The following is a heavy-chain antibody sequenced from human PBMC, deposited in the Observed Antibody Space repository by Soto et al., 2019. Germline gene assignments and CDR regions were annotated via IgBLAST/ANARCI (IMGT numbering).Heavy chain of an antibody. CDR2: ISYDGSNK. J-gene: IGHJ4*02. CDR3: ARDRLRLGELSLLGYFDY. D-gene: IGHD3-16*02. V-gene: IGHV3-30*04. Sequence: QVQLEESGGGVVQPGRSLRLSCAASGFTFSRHTMHWVRQAPGKGLEWVASISYDGSNKYYADSVKGRFTISRDNSKNTLSLQMESLRAEDTAVEYCARDRLRLGELSLLGYFDYWGQGTLFTVSS. CDR1: GFTFSRHT.